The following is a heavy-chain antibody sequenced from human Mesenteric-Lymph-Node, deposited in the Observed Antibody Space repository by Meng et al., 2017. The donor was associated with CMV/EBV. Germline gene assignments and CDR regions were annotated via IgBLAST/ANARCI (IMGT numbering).Heavy chain of an antibody. V-gene: IGHV4-30-4*08. CDR1: GASY. J-gene: IGHJ6*02. D-gene: IGHD2-2*01. CDR2: IYYSGST. Sequence: GASYWRWLPHPPGQGLEWIVYIYYSGSTYYNPSLKSRLTISVDTSKNQFSLKLSSVTAADTAVYYCARGGGLGYCSSTTCPEDVWGQGTTVTVSS. CDR3: ARGGGLGYCSSTTCPEDV.